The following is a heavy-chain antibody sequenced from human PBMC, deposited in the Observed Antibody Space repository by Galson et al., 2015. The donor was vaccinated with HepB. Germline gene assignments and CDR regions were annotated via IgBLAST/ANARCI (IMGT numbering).Heavy chain of an antibody. CDR1: GFTFNHYA. J-gene: IGHJ4*02. Sequence: SLRLSCAASGFTFNHYAMSWVRQAPGKGLEWVSGISGSGGSTYYADSVKGRFTISRDNPKNTFYLQMNSLRAEDTAVYYCARGPGDYIWGSYRPFDYWGQGTLVTVSS. CDR2: ISGSGGST. CDR3: ARGPGDYIWGSYRPFDY. V-gene: IGHV3-23*01. D-gene: IGHD3-16*02.